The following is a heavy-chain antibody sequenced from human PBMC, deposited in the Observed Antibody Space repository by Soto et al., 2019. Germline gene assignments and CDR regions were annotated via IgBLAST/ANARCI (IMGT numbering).Heavy chain of an antibody. Sequence: PSETLSLTCTVSGGSISSYYWSWIRQPPGKGLEWIGYIYYSGSTNYNPSLKSRVTISVDTSKNQFSLKLSSVTAADTAVYYCARDRYGDHDTFLFDPWGQGTLVTVSS. D-gene: IGHD4-17*01. V-gene: IGHV4-59*01. CDR2: IYYSGST. J-gene: IGHJ5*02. CDR3: ARDRYGDHDTFLFDP. CDR1: GGSISSYY.